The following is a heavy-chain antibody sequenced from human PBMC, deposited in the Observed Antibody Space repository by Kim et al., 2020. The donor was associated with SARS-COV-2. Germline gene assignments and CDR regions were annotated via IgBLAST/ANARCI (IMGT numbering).Heavy chain of an antibody. V-gene: IGHV4-39*01. CDR1: GDSISINGYY. Sequence: SETLSLTCTVSGDSISINGYYWTWIRQPPGKGLEWIGSVHYTGATYFSPSLRSRVTLSADTSKNQFSLRLSSVTAADTAVYYCARRAPVIFGMDVW. CDR3: ARRAPVIFGMDV. CDR2: VHYTGAT. D-gene: IGHD2-21*01. J-gene: IGHJ6*01.